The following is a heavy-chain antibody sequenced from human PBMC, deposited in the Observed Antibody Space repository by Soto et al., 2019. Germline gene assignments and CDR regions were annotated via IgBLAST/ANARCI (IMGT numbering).Heavy chain of an antibody. D-gene: IGHD2-15*01. Sequence: QLQLQDTGPGLVKPSETLSLTCTVSGASIKSRNYFWGWIRQPPGKGLEFVGSIHSSGGTYYKPSLKSRVTVSVDLSNSHFSLSLKSLTATDTAVYYCGRLAEAATGHTDFDFWGQGTLVTVSS. CDR1: GASIKSRNYF. CDR2: IHSSGGT. V-gene: IGHV4-39*02. CDR3: GRLAEAATGHTDFDF. J-gene: IGHJ4*02.